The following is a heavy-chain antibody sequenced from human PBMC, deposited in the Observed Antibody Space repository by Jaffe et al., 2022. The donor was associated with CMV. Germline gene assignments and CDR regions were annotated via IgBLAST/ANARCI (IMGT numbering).Heavy chain of an antibody. Sequence: EVQLLESGGGLVQPGGSLRLSCAASGFTFSSYAMSWVRQAPGKGLEWVSAISGSGGSTYYADSVKGRFTISRDNSKNTLYLQMNSLRAEDTAVYYCAKATTGTTYYYYYGMDVWGQGTTVTVSS. CDR1: GFTFSSYA. D-gene: IGHD1-1*01. J-gene: IGHJ6*02. CDR3: AKATTGTTYYYYYGMDV. V-gene: IGHV3-23*01. CDR2: ISGSGGST.